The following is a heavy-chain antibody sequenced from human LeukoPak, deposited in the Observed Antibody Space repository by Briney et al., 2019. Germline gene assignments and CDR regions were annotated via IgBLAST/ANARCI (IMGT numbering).Heavy chain of an antibody. CDR3: ARDLYGGTSATFDY. CDR2: INPNSGGT. CDR1: GYTFTTHH. J-gene: IGHJ4*02. D-gene: IGHD4-23*01. V-gene: IGHV1-2*02. Sequence: ASVKVSCKAFGYTFTTHHVHWVRQAPGQGLEWMGWINPNSGGTYYAQKFQGRVTMTSDTSISSAYMELSRLRSDDRAVYYCARDLYGGTSATFDYWGQGTLVTVSS.